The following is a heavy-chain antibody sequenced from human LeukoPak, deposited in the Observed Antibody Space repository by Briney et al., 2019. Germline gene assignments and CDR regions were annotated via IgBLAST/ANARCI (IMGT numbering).Heavy chain of an antibody. D-gene: IGHD2-2*01. CDR2: INPNSGGT. CDR1: GYTFTGYY. Sequence: GASVKVSCKASGYTFTGYYMHWVRQAPGQGLEWMGRINPNSGGTNYAQKFQGRVTMTRDTSISTAYMELSRLRSDDTAVYYCARDGWRQPYQLLSFIYYYYGMDVWGQGTTVTVSS. V-gene: IGHV1-2*06. CDR3: ARDGWRQPYQLLSFIYYYYGMDV. J-gene: IGHJ6*02.